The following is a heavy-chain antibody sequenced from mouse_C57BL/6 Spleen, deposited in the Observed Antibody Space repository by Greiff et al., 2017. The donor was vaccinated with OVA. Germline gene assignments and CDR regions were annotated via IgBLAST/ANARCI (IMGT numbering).Heavy chain of an antibody. CDR1: GFTFSDYG. V-gene: IGHV5-17*01. CDR2: ISSGSSTI. Sequence: EVKLVESGGGLVKPGGSLKLSCAASGFTFSDYGMHWVRQAPEKGLEWVAYISSGSSTIYYAATVQGRFTISRDNAKNNLFLQMTSLRSEDTAMYYCARKFYYYGSSYGYFDVWGTGTTVTVSS. D-gene: IGHD1-1*01. J-gene: IGHJ1*03. CDR3: ARKFYYYGSSYGYFDV.